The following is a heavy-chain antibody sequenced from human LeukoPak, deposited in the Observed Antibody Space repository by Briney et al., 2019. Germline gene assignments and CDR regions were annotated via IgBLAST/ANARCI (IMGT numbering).Heavy chain of an antibody. CDR1: GYTFTNYG. Sequence: ASVKVSCKASGYTFTNYGISWVRQAPGQGLEWMGWISVYNGDTKYAQKVQGRVTMTTDTSTSTAYMELRSLRSDDTAVYYCARTYYYASGSYPCFDHWGQGTLVTVSS. D-gene: IGHD3-10*01. CDR3: ARTYYYASGSYPCFDH. V-gene: IGHV1-18*01. J-gene: IGHJ4*02. CDR2: ISVYNGDT.